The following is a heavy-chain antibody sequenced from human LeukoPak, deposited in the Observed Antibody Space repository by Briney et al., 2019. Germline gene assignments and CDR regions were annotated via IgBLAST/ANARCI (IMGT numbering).Heavy chain of an antibody. CDR2: INNEGTTT. CDR1: GLTFSKSW. V-gene: IGHV3-74*01. D-gene: IGHD3-10*01. Sequence: GGSLRLSCEASGLTFSKSWMHWVRQAPGKGLVWVSRINNEGTTTSYADPVKGRFIISRDNAKNTLYLQMNSLRADDTAVYYCARVSGLGTNVYYQYWGQGTLVTVRS. J-gene: IGHJ1*01. CDR3: ARVSGLGTNVYYQY.